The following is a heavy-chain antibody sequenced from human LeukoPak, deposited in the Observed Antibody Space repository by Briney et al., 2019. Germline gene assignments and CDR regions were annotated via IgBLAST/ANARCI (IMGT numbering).Heavy chain of an antibody. D-gene: IGHD3-3*01. CDR3: TRLSPDFWSGYTFDY. V-gene: IGHV3-73*01. J-gene: IGHJ4*02. CDR1: GFTFSGSA. Sequence: GGSLRLSCAASGFTFSGSAMHWVRQASGKGLEWVGRIRSKANSYATAYAASVKGRFTISRDDSKHTAYLQMNSLKTEDTAVYYCTRLSPDFWSGYTFDYWGQGTLVTVSS. CDR2: IRSKANSYAT.